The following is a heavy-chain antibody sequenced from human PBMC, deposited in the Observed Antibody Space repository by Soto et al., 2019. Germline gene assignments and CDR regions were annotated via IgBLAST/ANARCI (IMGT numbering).Heavy chain of an antibody. Sequence: SETLSLTCTVSGGSISSYYWSWIRQPPGKGLEWIGYIYYSGSTNYNPSLKSRVTISVDTSKNQFSLKLSSVTAADTAVYYCARGGIVGATMDAFDLWGQGTMVTVSS. CDR1: GGSISSYY. CDR2: IYYSGST. D-gene: IGHD1-26*01. CDR3: ARGGIVGATMDAFDL. V-gene: IGHV4-59*01. J-gene: IGHJ3*01.